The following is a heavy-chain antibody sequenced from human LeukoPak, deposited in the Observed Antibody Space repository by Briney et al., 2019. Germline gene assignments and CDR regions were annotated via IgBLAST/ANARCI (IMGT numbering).Heavy chain of an antibody. D-gene: IGHD2-8*01. CDR1: GFTFTNYP. CDR2: ISNDGRDK. J-gene: IGHJ5*01. V-gene: IGHV3-30*03. Sequence: PGGSLRPSCAASGFTFTNYPLHWVRQAPGKGLQWVAVISNDGRDKHYADSVQGRFTISRDNSINTLYLQMSGLRVEDTALYYCARDGVIKSASYWFDSWGQGTLVTVSS. CDR3: ARDGVIKSASYWFDS.